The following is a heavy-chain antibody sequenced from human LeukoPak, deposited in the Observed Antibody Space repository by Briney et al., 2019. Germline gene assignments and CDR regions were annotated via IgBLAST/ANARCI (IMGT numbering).Heavy chain of an antibody. CDR2: IYTSGST. V-gene: IGHV4-4*07. D-gene: IGHD3-22*01. CDR1: GGSISSYY. CDR3: ARSTYYYDSNYMDV. Sequence: SETLSLTRTVSGGSISSYYWSWIRQPAGKGLEWIGRIYTSGSTNYNPSLKSRVTMSVDTSKNQFSLKLSSVTAADTAVYYCARSTYYYDSNYMDVWGKGTTVTVSS. J-gene: IGHJ6*03.